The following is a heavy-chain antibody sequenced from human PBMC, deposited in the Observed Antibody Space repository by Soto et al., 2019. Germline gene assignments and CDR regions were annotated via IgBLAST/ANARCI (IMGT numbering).Heavy chain of an antibody. CDR2: IFYSGST. D-gene: IGHD2-15*01. CDR1: GGSISSSSYY. Sequence: SETLSLTCTVSGGSISSSSYYWGWIRQPPGKGLEWIGSIFYSGSTYYNPSLKSRVTISVYTSKNQFSLKLSSVTAADTAVYYCARHLTYCSAGSCYSDFPYYGMDVWGQGTTVT. V-gene: IGHV4-39*01. J-gene: IGHJ6*02. CDR3: ARHLTYCSAGSCYSDFPYYGMDV.